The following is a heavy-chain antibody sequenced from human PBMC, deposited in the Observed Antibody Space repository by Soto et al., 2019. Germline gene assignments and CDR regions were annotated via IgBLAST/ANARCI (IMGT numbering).Heavy chain of an antibody. J-gene: IGHJ4*02. V-gene: IGHV3-49*03. Sequence: EVQLVQSGGGLVQPGRSLRLSCTASGFSFSDYAIIWFRQAPGKGLEWVGFIRSKTYGGTPDYAASVKGRVSISRDDSRSVAYLQMHSLQSEDTAMYYCARDGLYSSGFYGSGVDCWGQGTLVTVSS. CDR1: GFSFSDYA. CDR2: IRSKTYGGTP. D-gene: IGHD6-19*01. CDR3: ARDGLYSSGFYGSGVDC.